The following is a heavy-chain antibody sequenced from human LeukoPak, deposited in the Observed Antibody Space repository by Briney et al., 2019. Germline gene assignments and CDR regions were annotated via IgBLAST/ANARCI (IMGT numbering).Heavy chain of an antibody. J-gene: IGHJ6*03. CDR3: ARENYGSGSRHYYYYYMDV. V-gene: IGHV1-8*03. D-gene: IGHD3-10*01. CDR1: GYTFTSYD. Sequence: GASVKVSCKASGYTFTSYDINWVRQATGQGLEWMGWMNPNSGNTGYAQKFQGRVTITRNTSISTAYMELSSLRSEDTAVYYCARENYGSGSRHYYYYYMDVWGKGTTVTVSS. CDR2: MNPNSGNT.